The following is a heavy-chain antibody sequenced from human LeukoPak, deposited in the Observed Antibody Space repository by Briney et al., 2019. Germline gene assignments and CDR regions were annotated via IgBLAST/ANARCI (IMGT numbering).Heavy chain of an antibody. CDR2: IGGSGDST. Sequence: PGGSLRLSCAASGFTFSSYGMRWVRQAPGKGLEWVSAIGGSGDSTYYADSVKGRFTISRDNSKNTLYLQMNSLTAEDTAVYYCAKEADDWYPRPFDYWGQGTLVTVSS. V-gene: IGHV3-23*01. J-gene: IGHJ4*02. CDR1: GFTFSSYG. CDR3: AKEADDWYPRPFDY. D-gene: IGHD3-9*01.